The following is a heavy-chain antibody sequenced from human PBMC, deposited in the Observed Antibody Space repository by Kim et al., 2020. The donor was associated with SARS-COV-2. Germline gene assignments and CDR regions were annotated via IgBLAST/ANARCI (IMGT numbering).Heavy chain of an antibody. CDR1: GYTFTGYY. V-gene: IGHV1-2*06. Sequence: ASVKVSCKASGYTFTGYYIHWVRQAPGQGLEWMVRINPNSGGTSYAQKFQGRVTMTRDTSISTAYMELSRLTSDDTAVYYCAREVGASSLNGDWGQGALVTVSS. J-gene: IGHJ4*02. CDR2: INPNSGGT. D-gene: IGHD1-26*01. CDR3: AREVGASSLNGD.